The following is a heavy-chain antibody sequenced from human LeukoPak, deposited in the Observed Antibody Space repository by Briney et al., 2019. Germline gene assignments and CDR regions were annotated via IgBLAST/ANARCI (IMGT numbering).Heavy chain of an antibody. D-gene: IGHD3-3*01. CDR1: GGSFSGYY. CDR3: ARGAYFWSGYSQYNWFDP. V-gene: IGHV4-34*01. J-gene: IGHJ5*02. Sequence: KPSETLSLTRAVYGGSFSGYYWSWIRQPPGKGLEWIGEINHSGSTNYNPSLKSRVTISVDTSKNQFSLKLSSVTAADTAVYYCARGAYFWSGYSQYNWFDPWGQGTLVTVSS. CDR2: INHSGST.